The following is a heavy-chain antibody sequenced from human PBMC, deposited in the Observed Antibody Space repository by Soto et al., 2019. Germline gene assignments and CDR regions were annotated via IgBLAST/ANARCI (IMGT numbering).Heavy chain of an antibody. CDR2: ISYDGSNK. CDR1: GFTFSSYG. V-gene: IGHV3-30*18. D-gene: IGHD3-22*01. J-gene: IGHJ4*02. CDR3: AKDLSPGYYDSSGYVPNY. Sequence: PGGSLRLSCAASGFTFSSYGMHWVRQAPGKGLEWVAVISYDGSNKYYADSVKGRFTISRDNSKNTLYLQMNSLRAEDTAVYYCAKDLSPGYYDSSGYVPNYWGQGTLVTVSS.